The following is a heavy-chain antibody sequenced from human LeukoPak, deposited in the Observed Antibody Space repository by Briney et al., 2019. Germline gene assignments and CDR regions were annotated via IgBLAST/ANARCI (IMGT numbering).Heavy chain of an antibody. V-gene: IGHV4-39*01. D-gene: IGHD6-19*01. CDR2: IYYSGTT. CDR1: GGSISSLTDY. Sequence: SETLSLTCTVSGGSISSLTDYWGWTRQPPGKGLEWIASIYYSGTTYYSPSLRSRVAISVNRSNNQFSLRLSSVTAADTAVYFCTGYSAGWSSGGGYWGQGSVVTVSS. CDR3: TGYSAGWSSGGGY. J-gene: IGHJ4*02.